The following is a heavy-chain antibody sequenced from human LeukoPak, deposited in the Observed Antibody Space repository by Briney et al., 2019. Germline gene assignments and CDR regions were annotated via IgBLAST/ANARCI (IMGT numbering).Heavy chain of an antibody. CDR1: GFTFSSYA. Sequence: GGSLRLSCAASGFTFSSYAMSCVRQAPGKGLEWVSAISGSGGSTYYADSVKGRFTISRDNSKNTLYLQMNSLRAEDTAVYYCAKDFAYYDILTGYYNDPDYWGQGTLVTVSS. J-gene: IGHJ4*02. CDR2: ISGSGGST. CDR3: AKDFAYYDILTGYYNDPDY. D-gene: IGHD3-9*01. V-gene: IGHV3-23*01.